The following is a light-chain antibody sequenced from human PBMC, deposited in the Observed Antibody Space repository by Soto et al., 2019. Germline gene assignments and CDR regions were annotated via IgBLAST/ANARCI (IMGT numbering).Light chain of an antibody. CDR2: DAS. V-gene: IGKV3-11*01. CDR3: QQRSNWPKT. Sequence: EIVMTQSPATLSVSPGERATLSCRASQSVSSDLAWYHQKPGQAPRLLIYDASNRATGIPARFSGSGSGTDFTLTISSLEPEDFAVYYCQQRSNWPKTFGQGTKVDI. CDR1: QSVSSD. J-gene: IGKJ1*01.